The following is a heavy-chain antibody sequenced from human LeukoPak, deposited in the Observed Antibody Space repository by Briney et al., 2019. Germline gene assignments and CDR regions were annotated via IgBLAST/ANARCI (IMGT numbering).Heavy chain of an antibody. CDR1: GYTFTSYD. CDR3: ARVNSSPWGYYYYYYMDV. J-gene: IGHJ6*03. CDR2: MNPNSGNT. D-gene: IGHD3-16*01. V-gene: IGHV1-8*03. Sequence: GASVKVSCKASGYTFTSYDINWVRQATGQGLEWMGWMNPNSGNTGYAQKFQGRVTITRNTSISTAYMELSRLRSDDTAVYYCARVNSSPWGYYYYYYMDVWGKGTTVTVSS.